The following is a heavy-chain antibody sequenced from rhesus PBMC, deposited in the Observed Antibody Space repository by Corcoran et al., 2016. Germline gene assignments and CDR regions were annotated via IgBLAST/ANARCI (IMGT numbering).Heavy chain of an antibody. CDR2: ITPYTGNM. J-gene: IGHJ4*01. CDR3: TRRCGGNICSFDY. CDR1: GYTFTSYY. D-gene: IGHD2-39*02. Sequence: QVQLVQSGADVKQPGASVKLSCKASGYTFTSYYMHWVRQAPGQGLEWRGLITPYTGNMAYAQHFQGRVTRTTYTSTSTAYMELSSLRSEDTAVYYCTRRCGGNICSFDYWGQGALVTVSS. V-gene: IGHV1-1*01.